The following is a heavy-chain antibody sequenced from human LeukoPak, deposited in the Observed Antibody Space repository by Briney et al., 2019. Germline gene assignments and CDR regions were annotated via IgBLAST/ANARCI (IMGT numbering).Heavy chain of an antibody. V-gene: IGHV1-2*04. D-gene: IGHD3-22*01. J-gene: IGHJ4*02. CDR1: GYTFTGYY. Sequence: WASVKVSCKASGYTFTGYYMHWVRQAPGQGIEWMGWINPNSGGTNYAQKFQGWVTMTRDTSISTAYMELSRLRSDDTAVYYCARGVYDSSGYYYGYFDYWGQGTLVTVSS. CDR2: INPNSGGT. CDR3: ARGVYDSSGYYYGYFDY.